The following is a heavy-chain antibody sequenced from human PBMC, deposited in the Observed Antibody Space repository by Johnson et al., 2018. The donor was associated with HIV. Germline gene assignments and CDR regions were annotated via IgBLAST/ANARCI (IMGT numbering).Heavy chain of an antibody. CDR1: EFTVSGGY. Sequence: VQLVESGGGLIQPGGSLRLSCAASEFTVSGGYMNWVRQAPGKGLEWVSVIYSGGSPYYADSVKGRFTISRDNSKNTLYLQMNSLRAEDTALYYCARDLRNSGWSNGFDVWGQGTLVTVSS. CDR3: ARDLRNSGWSNGFDV. V-gene: IGHV3-53*01. J-gene: IGHJ3*01. CDR2: IYSGGSP. D-gene: IGHD6-19*01.